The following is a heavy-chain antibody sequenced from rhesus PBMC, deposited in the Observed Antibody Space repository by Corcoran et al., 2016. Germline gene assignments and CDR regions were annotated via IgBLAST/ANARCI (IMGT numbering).Heavy chain of an antibody. J-gene: IGHJ4*01. CDR2: YPGSGGST. CDR3: ARDRVTIFGVVITFDY. D-gene: IGHD3-3*01. CDR1: GGSISSNY. Sequence: QLQLQESGPGLVKPSETLSLTCAVSGGSISSNYWSWIRQPPGKGREWIGRYPGSGGSTDYNPSLKSRVTISTDTSKNQFSLKLSSVTAADTAVYYCARDRVTIFGVVITFDYWGQGVLVTVSS. V-gene: IGHV4-173*01.